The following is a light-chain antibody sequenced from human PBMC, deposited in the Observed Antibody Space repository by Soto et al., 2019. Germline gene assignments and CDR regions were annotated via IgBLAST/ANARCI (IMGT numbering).Light chain of an antibody. Sequence: QSVLAQPASVSGSPGQSITISCTGSSSDVGSHDLVSWYQHHPGKAPQLIIYDVSKRPSGVSNRFSGSKSGNTASLTISGLQADDEADYHCCAYAGRSPYYVFGTGTKSPS. CDR3: CAYAGRSPYYV. V-gene: IGLV2-23*02. CDR2: DVS. CDR1: SSDVGSHDL. J-gene: IGLJ1*01.